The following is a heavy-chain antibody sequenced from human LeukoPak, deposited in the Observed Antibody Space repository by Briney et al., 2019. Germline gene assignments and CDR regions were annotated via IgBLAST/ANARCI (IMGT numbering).Heavy chain of an antibody. CDR3: ATHYNGYSYGWAFDM. D-gene: IGHD5-18*01. J-gene: IGHJ3*02. CDR2: IYYGGST. V-gene: IGHV4-59*08. Sequence: SETLSLTCTVSGDSISDYYWSWMRQPPGKGLEWIGSIYYGGSTYYCPSLKSRVTISLDTSRNQFSLKLSSVTAADTAVYYCATHYNGYSYGWAFDMWGQGTMVIVSS. CDR1: GDSISDYY.